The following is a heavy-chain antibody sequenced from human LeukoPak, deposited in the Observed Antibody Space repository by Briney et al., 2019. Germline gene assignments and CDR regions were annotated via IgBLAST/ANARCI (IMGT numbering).Heavy chain of an antibody. CDR3: ARRYCSGGSCYPYYYYYYMDV. CDR1: GYSISSGYY. Sequence: PSGTLSLTCAVSGYSISSGYYWGWIRQPPGKGLEWIGEINHSGSTNYNPPLKSRVTISVDTSKNQFSLKLSSVTAADTAVYYCARRYCSGGSCYPYYYYYYMDVWGKGTTVTISS. J-gene: IGHJ6*03. V-gene: IGHV4-38-2*01. D-gene: IGHD2-15*01. CDR2: INHSGST.